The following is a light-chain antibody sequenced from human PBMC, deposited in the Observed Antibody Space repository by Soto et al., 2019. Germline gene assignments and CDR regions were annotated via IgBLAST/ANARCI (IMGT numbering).Light chain of an antibody. CDR3: QQGLT. CDR1: QSVSRY. CDR2: GAS. Sequence: DIVLTQSPATLSFSPGERATLSCRASQSVSRYLAWYQQKPGQAPRLLIYGASSRATGIPDRFSGSGSGTDFTLTISRLEPEDFAVYYCQQGLTFGGGTKVDIK. J-gene: IGKJ4*01. V-gene: IGKV3-11*01.